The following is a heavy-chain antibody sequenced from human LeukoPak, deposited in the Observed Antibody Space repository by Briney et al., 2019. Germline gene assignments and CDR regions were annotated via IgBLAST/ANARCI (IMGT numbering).Heavy chain of an antibody. D-gene: IGHD2-2*01. J-gene: IGHJ4*02. CDR1: GFTFSSYS. CDR2: ISSSSSTI. CDR3: AKDGLGYCSSTSCYSDY. V-gene: IGHV3-48*01. Sequence: GGSLRLSCAASGFTFSSYSMNWVRQAPGKGLEWVSYISSSSSTIYYADSVKGRFTISRDNSKNTLYLQMNSLRAEDTAVYYCAKDGLGYCSSTSCYSDYWGQGTLVTVSS.